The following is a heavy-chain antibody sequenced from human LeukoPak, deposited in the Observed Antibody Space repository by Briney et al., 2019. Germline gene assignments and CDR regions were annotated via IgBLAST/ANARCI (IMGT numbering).Heavy chain of an antibody. Sequence: GSSVKVSCKTSGDTFNSYGISWVRQAPGQGLEWMGWISAYNGNTNYAQKLQGRVTMTTDTSTSTAYMELRSLRSDDTAVYYCARGSGVLWFGELNWFDPWGQGTLATVSS. J-gene: IGHJ5*02. D-gene: IGHD3-10*01. V-gene: IGHV1-18*01. CDR3: ARGSGVLWFGELNWFDP. CDR2: ISAYNGNT. CDR1: GDTFNSYG.